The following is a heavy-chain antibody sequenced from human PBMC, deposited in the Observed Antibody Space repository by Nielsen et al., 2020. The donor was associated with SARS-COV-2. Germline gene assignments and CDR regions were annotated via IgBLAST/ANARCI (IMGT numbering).Heavy chain of an antibody. Sequence: GESLKISCAASGFTFSSYAMHWVRQAPGKGLEWVAVISYDGSNKYYADSVKGRFTISRDNSKNTLYLQMNSLRAEDTAVYYCARERGRLYGGEEKKYSGSYLFDYWGQGTLVTVSS. D-gene: IGHD1-26*01. CDR1: GFTFSSYA. J-gene: IGHJ4*02. V-gene: IGHV3-30-3*01. CDR3: ARERGRLYGGEEKKYSGSYLFDY. CDR2: ISYDGSNK.